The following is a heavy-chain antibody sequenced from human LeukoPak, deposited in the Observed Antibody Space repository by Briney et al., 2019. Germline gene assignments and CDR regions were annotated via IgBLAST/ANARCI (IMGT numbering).Heavy chain of an antibody. Sequence: GGSLRLSCVASGFTFSSSWMTWVRQAPGKGLEWVSAISGSGGSTYYADSVKGRFTISRDNSKNTLYLQMNSLRAEDTAVYFGSKDLEEMSTMCPGCAFDSWGQGTMVNGSS. J-gene: IGHJ3*02. D-gene: IGHD5-24*01. CDR1: GFTFSSSW. CDR3: SKDLEEMSTMCPGCAFDS. V-gene: IGHV3-23*01. CDR2: ISGSGGST.